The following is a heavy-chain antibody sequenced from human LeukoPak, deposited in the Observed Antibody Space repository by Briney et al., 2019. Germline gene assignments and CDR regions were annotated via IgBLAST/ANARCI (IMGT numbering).Heavy chain of an antibody. CDR1: GGTFNAYY. Sequence: SETLSLTCAVHGGTFNAYYWSWVRQSPGKGLQWIGEGNHRGSAHYNPSLKSRGTISIDTYRSPASLPLSSVPAADTAVYFCVRGNSGSYWGDSYYYMHLWGKGTTVTVSS. CDR2: GNHRGSA. J-gene: IGHJ6*03. V-gene: IGHV4-34*01. CDR3: VRGNSGSYWGDSYYYMHL. D-gene: IGHD1-26*01.